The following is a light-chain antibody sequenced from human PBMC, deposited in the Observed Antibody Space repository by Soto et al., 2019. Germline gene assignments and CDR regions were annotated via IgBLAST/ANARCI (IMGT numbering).Light chain of an antibody. CDR2: GAS. CDR3: QQRSNWPGT. V-gene: IGKV3-11*01. Sequence: EIAMTQSPDTLSLSPGEGATLSCRASQSVSSYLAWYQQKPGQAPRLLIYGASNRAADIPDKFSGSGSGTDFTLTISRLEPEDFAVYYCQQRSNWPGTFGQGTKLEIK. CDR1: QSVSSY. J-gene: IGKJ2*01.